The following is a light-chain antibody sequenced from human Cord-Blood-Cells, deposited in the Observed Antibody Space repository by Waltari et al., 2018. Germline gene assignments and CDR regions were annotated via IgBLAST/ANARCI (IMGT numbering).Light chain of an antibody. J-gene: IGKJ1*01. Sequence: DIVLTQSPGTLSLSTGERATLSCRASQSVSSSYLAWYQQKPGQAPRLLIYGASSRATGIPDRFSGSGSVTDFTLTISRLEPEDFAVYYCQQYGSSPPRTFGQGTKVEIK. CDR3: QQYGSSPPRT. V-gene: IGKV3-20*01. CDR2: GAS. CDR1: QSVSSSY.